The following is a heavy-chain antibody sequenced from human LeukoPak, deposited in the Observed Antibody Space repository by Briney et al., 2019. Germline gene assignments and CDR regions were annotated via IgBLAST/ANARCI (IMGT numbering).Heavy chain of an antibody. D-gene: IGHD5-12*01. J-gene: IGHJ6*03. Sequence: GGSLTLSCAASGIILSSYWMSWVRQAPGKGLEWVANIKQDGSEKYYVDSVKGRFTISRDNAKNSMYLQMNSLRAEDTAVYYCARDGATFSGYDWYYYMDVWGKGTTVTVSS. V-gene: IGHV3-7*01. CDR1: GIILSSYW. CDR2: IKQDGSEK. CDR3: ARDGATFSGYDWYYYMDV.